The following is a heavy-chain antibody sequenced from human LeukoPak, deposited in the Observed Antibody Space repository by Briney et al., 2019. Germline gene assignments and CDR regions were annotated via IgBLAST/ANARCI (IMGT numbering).Heavy chain of an antibody. CDR2: ISGTGSST. J-gene: IGHJ4*02. V-gene: IGHV3-23*01. CDR3: AKKIKAAHYSSGCFDY. D-gene: IGHD6-19*01. CDR1: GFTFSRFA. Sequence: GGSLRLSCVASGFTFSRFAMSWVRQPPGKGLEWVSGISGTGSSTYYADSVKGRLTISRDNSKNTLYLQMHSLRADDTAVYYCAKKIKAAHYSSGCFDYWGQGALVTVSS.